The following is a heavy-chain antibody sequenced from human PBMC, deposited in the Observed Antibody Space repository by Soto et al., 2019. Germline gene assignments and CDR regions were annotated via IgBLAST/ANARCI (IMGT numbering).Heavy chain of an antibody. V-gene: IGHV3-23*01. CDR2: ISGSGGST. CDR1: GFTFSSYA. J-gene: IGHJ2*01. Sequence: GGSLRLSCAASGFTFSSYAMSWVRQAPGKGLEWVSAISGSGGSTYYADSVKGRFTISRDNSKNTLYLQMNSLRAEDTAVYYCAKDREQQLGLSDWYFDLWGRGTLVTVSS. D-gene: IGHD6-13*01. CDR3: AKDREQQLGLSDWYFDL.